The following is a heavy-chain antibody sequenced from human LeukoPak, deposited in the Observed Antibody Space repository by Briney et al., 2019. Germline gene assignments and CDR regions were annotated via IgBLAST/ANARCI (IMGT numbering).Heavy chain of an antibody. CDR3: ARVSGSSWGGDFDY. D-gene: IGHD6-13*01. CDR1: GYTFTGYY. V-gene: IGHV1-2*06. CDR2: INPNSGGT. J-gene: IGHJ4*02. Sequence: ASVKVSCKASGYTFTGYYMHWVRQAPGQGLEWMGRINPNSGGTNYAQKFQGRVAMTRDTSISTAYMELRRLRSDDTAVYYCARVSGSSWGGDFDYWGQGTLVTVSS.